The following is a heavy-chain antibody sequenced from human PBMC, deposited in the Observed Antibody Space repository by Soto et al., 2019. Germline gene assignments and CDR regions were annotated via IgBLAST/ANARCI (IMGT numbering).Heavy chain of an antibody. CDR2: FDPEDGET. V-gene: IGHV1-24*01. D-gene: IGHD3-22*01. J-gene: IGHJ4*02. Sequence: GASVKVSCKVSGYTLTELSMHWVRQAPGKGLEWMGGFDPEDGETIYAQKFQGRVTMTEDTSTDTAYMELSSLRSEDTAVYYCATVRTYYYDSSGYSYFDYWGQGTLVTVSS. CDR1: GYTLTELS. CDR3: ATVRTYYYDSSGYSYFDY.